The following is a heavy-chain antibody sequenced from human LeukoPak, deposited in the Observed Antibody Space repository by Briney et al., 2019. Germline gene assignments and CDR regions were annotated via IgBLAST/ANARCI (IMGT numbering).Heavy chain of an antibody. CDR2: ISGYNGNT. D-gene: IGHD5-12*01. V-gene: IGHV1-18*01. Sequence: ASVKVSCKASGYTFTSYGNSWVRQAPGQGLEWMGWISGYNGNTKYAQKVQGRVTMTTDTSTSTAYMELRSLRSDDTAVYYCARDLATIVATTSYFDYWGQGTLVTVSS. CDR3: ARDLATIVATTSYFDY. CDR1: GYTFTSYG. J-gene: IGHJ4*02.